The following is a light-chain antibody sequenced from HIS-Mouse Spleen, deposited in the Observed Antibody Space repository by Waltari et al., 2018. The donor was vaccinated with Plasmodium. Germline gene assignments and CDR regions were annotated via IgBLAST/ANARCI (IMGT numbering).Light chain of an antibody. CDR2: HVS. J-gene: IGLJ2*01. CDR1: SSDVGGYNY. Sequence: QSALTQPRSVSGSPGQSVTISCTGTSSDVGGYNYVSWYQQHPGKAPKLMSYHVSKRPSGFPGRCAGAKSGNTASLTISGLQAEDEADYYCCSYAGSYTLVFGGGTKLTVL. CDR3: CSYAGSYTLV. V-gene: IGLV2-11*01.